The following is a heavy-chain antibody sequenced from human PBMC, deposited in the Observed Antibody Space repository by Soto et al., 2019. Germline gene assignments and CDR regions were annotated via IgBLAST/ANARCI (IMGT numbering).Heavy chain of an antibody. CDR1: GFSFSSFG. CDR2: VWLGGRNK. J-gene: IGHJ6*02. Sequence: QVQLVESGGGVVQPGRSLRLSCAASGFSFSSFGMHWVRQAPGKGLEWVAVVWLGGRNKYYAESVRGRFTISRDDSSNTFYVQLDSLRAEDMAVYYCGRASDRTTGTRGGVGVWGQGTTVTVFS. D-gene: IGHD3-10*01. CDR3: GRASDRTTGTRGGVGV. V-gene: IGHV3-33*01.